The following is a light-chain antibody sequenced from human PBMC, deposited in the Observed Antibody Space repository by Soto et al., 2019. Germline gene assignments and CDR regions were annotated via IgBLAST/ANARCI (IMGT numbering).Light chain of an antibody. V-gene: IGKV3-15*01. CDR1: QSVSSN. Sequence: EIVMTQSPATLSVSPGERATLSCSASQSVSSNLAWYQQKPGQAPRLLIYGASTRATGIPARFSGSGSGTEFTLTISSLQSEDFAIDYCQQYDNWPPLTFGGGTNVEIK. CDR3: QQYDNWPPLT. CDR2: GAS. J-gene: IGKJ4*01.